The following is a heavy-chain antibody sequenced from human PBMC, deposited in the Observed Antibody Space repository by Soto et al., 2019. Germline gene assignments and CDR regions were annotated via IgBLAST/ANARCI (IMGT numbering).Heavy chain of an antibody. Sequence: QVQLQESGPGLVKPSQTLSLTCTVSGGSISSGGYYWSWIRQHPGKGLEWIGYIYYSGSTYYNPSLKSRVTISVDTSKNQFSLKLSSVTAADTAVYYCARSSVDTAMVTPGFDYWGQGTLVTVSS. CDR1: GGSISSGGYY. V-gene: IGHV4-31*03. CDR3: ARSSVDTAMVTPGFDY. D-gene: IGHD5-18*01. CDR2: IYYSGST. J-gene: IGHJ4*02.